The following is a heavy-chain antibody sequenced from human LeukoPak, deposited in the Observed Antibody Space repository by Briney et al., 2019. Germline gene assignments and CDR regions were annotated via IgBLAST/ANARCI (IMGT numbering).Heavy chain of an antibody. V-gene: IGHV3-48*01. J-gene: IGHJ3*02. D-gene: IGHD3-10*01. CDR3: ARGLGSGRHAFDI. CDR2: ISSSSSTI. CDR1: GFTFSSYS. Sequence: GGSLRLSCAASGFTFSSYSMNWVRQAPGKGLEWVSYISSSSSTIYYADSVKGRFTISRDNARNSLYLQMNSLRAEDTAVYYCARGLGSGRHAFDIWGQGTMVTVSS.